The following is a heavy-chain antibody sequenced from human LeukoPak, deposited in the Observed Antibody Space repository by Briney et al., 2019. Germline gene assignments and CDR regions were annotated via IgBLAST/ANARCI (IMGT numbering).Heavy chain of an antibody. Sequence: GRSLRLSCAASGFTFSRDGMHWVRQAPGNGLMSVSGMSPDGSTRFYADSVKGRFTISRDNVKNTLYLQMNSLGAEGTAVYSCTTVLSSNRYYLCDYWGQGTLVTVSS. D-gene: IGHD3-10*01. CDR1: GFTFSRDG. CDR3: TTVLSSNRYYLCDY. CDR2: MSPDGSTR. J-gene: IGHJ4*02. V-gene: IGHV3-74*01.